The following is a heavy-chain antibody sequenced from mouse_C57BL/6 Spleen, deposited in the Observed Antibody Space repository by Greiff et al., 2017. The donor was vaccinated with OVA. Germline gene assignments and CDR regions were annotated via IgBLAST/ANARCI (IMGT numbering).Heavy chain of an antibody. CDR1: GFNIKDDY. Sequence: VQLQQSGAELVRPGASVKLSCTASGFNIKDDYMHWVKQRPEQGLEWIGWIDPENGDTEYASKFQGKATRTADTSSNTAYLQLSSLTSEDTAVYYWTTLYGNYTVAYWGQGTLGTVSA. D-gene: IGHD2-1*01. CDR3: TTLYGNYTVAY. CDR2: IDPENGDT. J-gene: IGHJ3*01. V-gene: IGHV14-4*01.